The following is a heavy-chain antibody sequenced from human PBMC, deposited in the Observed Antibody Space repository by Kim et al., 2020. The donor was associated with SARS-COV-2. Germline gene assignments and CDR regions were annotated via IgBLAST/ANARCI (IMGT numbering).Heavy chain of an antibody. CDR1: GGSISSSSYY. J-gene: IGHJ5*02. CDR3: ARQKHYYGSGSYTPNWFDP. D-gene: IGHD3-10*01. CDR2: IYYSGST. Sequence: SETLSLTCTVSGGSISSSSYYWGWIRQPPGKGLEWIGSIYYSGSTYYNPSLKSRVTISVDTSKNQFSLKLSSVTAADTAVYYCARQKHYYGSGSYTPNWFDPWGQGTLVTVSS. V-gene: IGHV4-39*01.